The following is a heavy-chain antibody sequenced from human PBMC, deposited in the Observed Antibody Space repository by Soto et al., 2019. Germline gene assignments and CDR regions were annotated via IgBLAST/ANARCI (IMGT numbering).Heavy chain of an antibody. J-gene: IGHJ4*02. Sequence: SEILSLACTVSGYSINRGYFWAWIRQPPGKGLEWIGNIVHSGSTHYNPSLKSRVTTSMDTSKNQFSLNLASVTAADKAVYYCWRDDYDNDWGPGCWGQGTLVTVS. CDR2: IVHSGST. V-gene: IGHV4-38-2*02. CDR3: WRDDYDNDWGPGC. D-gene: IGHD4-17*01. CDR1: GYSINRGYF.